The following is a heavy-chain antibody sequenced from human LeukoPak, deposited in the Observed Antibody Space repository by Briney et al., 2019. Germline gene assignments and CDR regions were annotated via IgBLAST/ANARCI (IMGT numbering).Heavy chain of an antibody. CDR1: GNSITTYY. CDR2: SNYRGST. V-gene: IGHV4-59*01. CDR3: ARAPYIAAAGTEFDY. J-gene: IGHJ4*02. D-gene: IGHD6-25*01. Sequence: SETLSLTCTVSGNSITTYYWSWIRQPPGKGLEWIGYSNYRGSTNYNPSLKSRVTISLDTSKNQVSLKLNSVTAADTAVYFCARAPYIAAAGTEFDYWGQGTLVTVFS.